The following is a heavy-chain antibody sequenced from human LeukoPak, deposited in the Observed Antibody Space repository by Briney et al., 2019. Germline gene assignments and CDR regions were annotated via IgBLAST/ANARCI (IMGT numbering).Heavy chain of an antibody. CDR3: AREGAQGL. J-gene: IGHJ4*02. D-gene: IGHD1-26*01. V-gene: IGHV4-4*07. CDR2: IHSSGST. CDR1: YGSISSYY. Sequence: SETLSLTCTVSYGSISSYYWSWIRQPAGKGLEWIGRIHSSGSTIYNPSLKSRVTMSVDTSKNQFSLTLSSVTAADTAVYYCAREGAQGLWGPGTLVTVSS.